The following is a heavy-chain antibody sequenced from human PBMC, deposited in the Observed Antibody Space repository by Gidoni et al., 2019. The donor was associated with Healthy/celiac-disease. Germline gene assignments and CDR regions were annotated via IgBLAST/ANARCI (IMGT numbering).Heavy chain of an antibody. CDR2: IKSKTDGGTT. D-gene: IGHD2-2*01. J-gene: IGHJ3*02. Sequence: AASGFTFSNAWMSWVRQAPGKGLEWVGRIKSKTDGGTTDYAAPVKGRFTISRDDSKNTLYLQMNSLKTEDTAVYYCTTDFHCSSTSCSLGAFDIWGQGTMVTVSS. CDR3: TTDFHCSSTSCSLGAFDI. CDR1: GFTFSNAW. V-gene: IGHV3-15*01.